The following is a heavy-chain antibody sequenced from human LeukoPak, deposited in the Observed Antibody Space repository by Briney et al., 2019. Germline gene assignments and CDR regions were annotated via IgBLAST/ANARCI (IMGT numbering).Heavy chain of an antibody. Sequence: SETPCLSCTVSGGSISSYYWSWIRQPPGKGLEWIGYIYYSGSTNYNPSLKSRVTISVDTSKNQFSLKLSSVTAADTAVYYCARDWDGYPHAFDIWGQGTLVTVSS. D-gene: IGHD3-16*02. CDR2: IYYSGST. CDR3: ARDWDGYPHAFDI. J-gene: IGHJ3*02. CDR1: GGSISSYY. V-gene: IGHV4-59*01.